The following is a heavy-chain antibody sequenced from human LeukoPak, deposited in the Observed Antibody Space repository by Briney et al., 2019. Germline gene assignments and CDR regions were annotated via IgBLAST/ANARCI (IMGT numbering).Heavy chain of an antibody. J-gene: IGHJ4*02. V-gene: IGHV3-7*03. CDR2: IKQDGSEK. CDR1: GFTFSSYR. Sequence: GGSLRLFCAASGFTFSSYRMSWVRQAPGKGLEWVANIKQDGSEKYYVDSVKGRFTISRDNAKNSLYLQMNSLRAEDTAVYYCARDRVWFGELLPYFDYWGQGTLVTVSS. D-gene: IGHD3-10*01. CDR3: ARDRVWFGELLPYFDY.